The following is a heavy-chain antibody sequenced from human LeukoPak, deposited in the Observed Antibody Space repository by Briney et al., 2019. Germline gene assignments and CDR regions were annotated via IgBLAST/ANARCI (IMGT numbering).Heavy chain of an antibody. V-gene: IGHV1-69*13. CDR2: IIPIFGTA. J-gene: IGHJ6*02. Sequence: ASVKVSCKASGGTFSSYAISWARQAPGQGLEWMGGIIPIFGTANYAQKFQGRVTITADESTSTAYMELSSLRSEDTAVYYCARDLGPPKWELDPPPVEYGMDVWGQGTTVTVSS. CDR1: GGTFSSYA. CDR3: ARDLGPPKWELDPPPVEYGMDV. D-gene: IGHD1-26*01.